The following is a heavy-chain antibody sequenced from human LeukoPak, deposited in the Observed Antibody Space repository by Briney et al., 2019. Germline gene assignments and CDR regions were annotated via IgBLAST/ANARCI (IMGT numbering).Heavy chain of an antibody. CDR2: IYYSGST. CDR3: ARLDIAARLDAFDI. Sequence: SETLSLTCTVSGGSISSSSYYWGWIRQPPGKGLEWIGSIYYSGSTYYNPSLKSRVTISVDTSKNQFSLKLSSVTAADTAVYYCARLDIAARLDAFDIWGQGTVVTVSS. CDR1: GGSISSSSYY. V-gene: IGHV4-39*01. D-gene: IGHD6-6*01. J-gene: IGHJ3*02.